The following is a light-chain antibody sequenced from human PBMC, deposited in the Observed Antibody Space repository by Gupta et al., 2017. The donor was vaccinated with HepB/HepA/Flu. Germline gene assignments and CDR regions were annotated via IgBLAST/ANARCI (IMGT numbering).Light chain of an antibody. CDR1: ENVLYSSNNKNY. CDR2: WAS. CDR3: HQDISSPFS. V-gene: IGKV4-1*01. J-gene: IGKJ2*03. Sequence: DIVMTQSPDSLAVSLGERATINCKSSENVLYSSNNKNYLAWYQQKPGQPPQLLISWASTRESGVPDRFSGRGSGTDFTLTISSLQAEDVAIYYCHQDISSPFSFGQGTKLEIK.